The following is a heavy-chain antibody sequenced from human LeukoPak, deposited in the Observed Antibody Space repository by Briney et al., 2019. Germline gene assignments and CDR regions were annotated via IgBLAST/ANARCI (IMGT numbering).Heavy chain of an antibody. Sequence: SETLSLTCSVSGFSISNGYYWGWIRPPPGKGLEWIGSIYHSGSTYYNPSLKTRVTISLDTSKNQFSLRLSSVTAADTAVYYCARIGNSSGYWGQGTLVTVSS. CDR1: GFSISNGYY. V-gene: IGHV4-38-2*02. CDR3: ARIGNSSGY. J-gene: IGHJ4*02. CDR2: IYHSGST. D-gene: IGHD6-19*01.